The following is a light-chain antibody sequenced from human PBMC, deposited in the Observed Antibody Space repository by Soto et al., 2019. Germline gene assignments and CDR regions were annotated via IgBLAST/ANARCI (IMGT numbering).Light chain of an antibody. CDR3: NSYTTLSNRV. Sequence: QSALTQPASVSGSPGQSITISCTGTSSDVGAYNYVSWYQQHPGKAPKLLIYEVTNRPSGVSNRFSGSKSGNTASLTISGLQAEDEADYYCNSYTTLSNRVFGGGTKLTVL. J-gene: IGLJ3*02. V-gene: IGLV2-14*01. CDR1: SSDVGAYNY. CDR2: EVT.